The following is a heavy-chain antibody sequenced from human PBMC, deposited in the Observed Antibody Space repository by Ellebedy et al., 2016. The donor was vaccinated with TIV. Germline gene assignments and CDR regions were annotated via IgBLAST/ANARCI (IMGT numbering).Heavy chain of an antibody. CDR2: IHYSGST. J-gene: IGHJ4*02. Sequence: MPSETLSLTCTVSGESITSSDSYWTWISQTPGKGLEWIGSIHYSGSTYYRPSLKSRLTISVDTSSNQFSLRLSSVSAADTAVYYCARRSPASPYFDYWGRGTLVTVSS. CDR3: ARRSPASPYFDY. V-gene: IGHV4-39*01. CDR1: GESITSSDSY.